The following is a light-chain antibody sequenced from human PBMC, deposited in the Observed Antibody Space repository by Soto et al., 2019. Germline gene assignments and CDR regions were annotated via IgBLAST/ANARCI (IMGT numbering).Light chain of an antibody. J-gene: IGKJ1*01. Sequence: EIVLTQSPATLSLSPGERATLSCRASQSVSSYLAWYQQKPGQAPRLLIYVASNRATGIPARFSGSGSGTEFTPTISSLEPEDFAVYYCQQRSDWPPTWTFGQGTKVEIK. CDR3: QQRSDWPPTWT. CDR2: VAS. CDR1: QSVSSY. V-gene: IGKV3-11*01.